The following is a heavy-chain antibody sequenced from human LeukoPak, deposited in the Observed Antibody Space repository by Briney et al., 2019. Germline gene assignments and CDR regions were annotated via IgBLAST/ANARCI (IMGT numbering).Heavy chain of an antibody. CDR2: ISWNSGSI. CDR1: GFTFVDYA. Sequence: GGSLRLSCAASGFTFVDYAMHWVRQAPGKGLEWVSGISWNSGSIGYADSVKGRFTISRDSAKNSLYLQMNSLRAEDTALYYCAKDISFVAGHFDYWGQGTLVTVSS. J-gene: IGHJ4*02. CDR3: AKDISFVAGHFDY. D-gene: IGHD6-19*01. V-gene: IGHV3-9*01.